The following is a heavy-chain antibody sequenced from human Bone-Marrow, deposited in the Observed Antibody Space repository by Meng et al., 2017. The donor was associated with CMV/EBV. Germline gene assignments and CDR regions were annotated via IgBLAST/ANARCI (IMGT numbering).Heavy chain of an antibody. D-gene: IGHD3-9*01. J-gene: IGHJ4*02. CDR3: ARDRLADY. CDR1: GFTFSSYS. CDR2: ISSSSSYI. Sequence: GESLMISCAASGFTFSSYSMNWARQAPGKVLEWVSSISSSSSYIYYADSVKGRFTISRDNAKNSLYLHMNSLRAEDAAVYYCARDRLADYWGQGTLVTVSS. V-gene: IGHV3-21*01.